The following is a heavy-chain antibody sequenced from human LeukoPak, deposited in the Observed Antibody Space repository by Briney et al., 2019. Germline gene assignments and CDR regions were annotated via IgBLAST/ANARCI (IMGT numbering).Heavy chain of an antibody. D-gene: IGHD5-18*01. Sequence: SETLSLTCTVSGGSISSYYWSWIRQPPGKGLEWIGEINHSGSTNYNPSLKSRVTISVDTSKDQFSLKLSSVTAADTAVYYCARAGGYSYGQIDYWGQGTLVTVSS. CDR2: INHSGST. V-gene: IGHV4-34*01. CDR1: GGSISSYY. CDR3: ARAGGYSYGQIDY. J-gene: IGHJ4*02.